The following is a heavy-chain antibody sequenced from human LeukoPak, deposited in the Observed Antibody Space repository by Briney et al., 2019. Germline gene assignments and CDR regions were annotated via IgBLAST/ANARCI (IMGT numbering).Heavy chain of an antibody. CDR2: INSDGSST. CDR1: GFTFSSYW. J-gene: IGHJ5*02. CDR3: ARDGYYYGSGSRHGYNWFDP. Sequence: GGSLRLSCAASGFTFSSYWMHWVRQASGKGLVWVSRINSDGSSTSYADSVKGRFTISRDNAKNTLYLQMNSLRVEDTAVYYCARDGYYYGSGSRHGYNWFDPWGQGTLVTVSS. D-gene: IGHD3-10*01. V-gene: IGHV3-74*01.